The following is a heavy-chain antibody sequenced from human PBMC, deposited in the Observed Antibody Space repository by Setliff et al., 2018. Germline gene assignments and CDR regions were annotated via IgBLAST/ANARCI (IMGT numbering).Heavy chain of an antibody. CDR1: GGSISSGSDY. D-gene: IGHD3-3*01. V-gene: IGHV4-61*09. J-gene: IGHJ6*03. CDR2: IYTSWST. CDR3: ARMSGFQYMDV. Sequence: PSETLSLTCSVSGGSISSGSDYWTWIRQPAGKGLEWIGQIYTSWSTNYNPSLKSRVTISLDTPNNQFSLSLSSVTAADTAVYYCARMSGFQYMDVWGKGTTVTVSS.